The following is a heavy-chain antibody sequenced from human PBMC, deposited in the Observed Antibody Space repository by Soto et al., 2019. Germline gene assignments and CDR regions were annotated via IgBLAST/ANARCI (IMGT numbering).Heavy chain of an antibody. J-gene: IGHJ4*02. V-gene: IGHV4-4*07. CDR3: ARERREEIHDGYDLDC. D-gene: IGHD5-12*01. CDR2: IYTSGST. CDR1: GGSINDYY. Sequence: QVQLQESGPGLVKPSETLSLTCTVSGGSINDYYWGWIRQPAGKGLEWIGRIYTSGSTDYNPSLNSRVTISIDTSKNQFYLKVTSMTAADTAVYYCARERREEIHDGYDLDCWGQGTLVTVSS.